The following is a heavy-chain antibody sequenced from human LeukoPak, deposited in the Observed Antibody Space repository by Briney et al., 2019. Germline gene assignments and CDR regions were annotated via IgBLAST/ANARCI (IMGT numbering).Heavy chain of an antibody. CDR3: AKDGGYYYYMDV. V-gene: IGHV3-30-3*01. CDR1: GFTFSSYA. Sequence: GGSLRLSCAASGFTFSSYAMHWVRQAPGKGLEWVAVISYDGSNKYYVDSVKGRFTISRDNSKNTLYLQINSLRAEDTAVYYCAKDGGYYYYMDVWGKGTTVTVSS. D-gene: IGHD2-15*01. CDR2: ISYDGSNK. J-gene: IGHJ6*03.